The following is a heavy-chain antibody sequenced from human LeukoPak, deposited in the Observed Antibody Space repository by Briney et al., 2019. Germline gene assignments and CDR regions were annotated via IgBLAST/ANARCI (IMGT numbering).Heavy chain of an antibody. CDR2: IIPIFGTA. V-gene: IGHV1-69*13. CDR1: GGTFSSYA. CDR3: ARDPAYYDSSGYGYY. D-gene: IGHD3-22*01. Sequence: SVKVSCKASGGTFSSYAISWVRQAPGQGLEWMGGIIPIFGTANYAQKFQGRVTITADESTSTAYMELSSLRSEGTAVYYCARDPAYYDSSGYGYYWGQGTLVTVSS. J-gene: IGHJ4*02.